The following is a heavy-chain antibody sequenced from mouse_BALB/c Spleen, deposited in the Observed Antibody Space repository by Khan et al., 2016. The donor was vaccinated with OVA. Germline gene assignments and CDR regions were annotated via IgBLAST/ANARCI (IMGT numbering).Heavy chain of an antibody. CDR2: ISYSGNT. CDR1: GYSITTDYA. D-gene: IGHD1-1*01. V-gene: IGHV3-2*02. J-gene: IGHJ2*01. Sequence: EVHLQESGPGLVKPSQSLSLTCTVTGYSITTDYAWNWIRQFPGNKLEWMGYISYSGNTKYNPSLKSRISITRDTSKNQFFLQLKSVTTEDTANYCSTRVYGGNFDYWGQGTTLTVSS. CDR3: TRVYGGNFDY.